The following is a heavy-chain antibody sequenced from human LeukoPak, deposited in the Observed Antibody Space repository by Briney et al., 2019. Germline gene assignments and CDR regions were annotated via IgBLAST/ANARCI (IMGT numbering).Heavy chain of an antibody. V-gene: IGHV3-30*04. CDR3: ARDFDSSGWYQAY. CDR2: ISYDGSNK. D-gene: IGHD6-19*01. J-gene: IGHJ4*02. Sequence: PGRSLRLSCAASGFTFSSYAMHWVRQAPGKGREGVAVISYDGSNKYYADSVKGRFTISSDNSNNTLYLQMTSLRAEDTAVYYCARDFDSSGWYQAYWGQGTLVIVS. CDR1: GFTFSSYA.